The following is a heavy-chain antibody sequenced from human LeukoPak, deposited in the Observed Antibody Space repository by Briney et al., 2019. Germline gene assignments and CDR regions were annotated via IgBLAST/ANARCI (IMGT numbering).Heavy chain of an antibody. CDR1: GYTFTGYY. V-gene: IGHV1-2*06. Sequence: GASVKVSCKASGYTFTGYYMHWVRQAPGQGLEWMGRINPNSGGTNYAQKFQGRVTMTRDTSISTAYMELSRLRSDDTAVYYCARDLTRGGAAAGKRNWFDPWGQGTLVTVSS. CDR3: ARDLTRGGAAAGKRNWFDP. D-gene: IGHD6-13*01. J-gene: IGHJ5*02. CDR2: INPNSGGT.